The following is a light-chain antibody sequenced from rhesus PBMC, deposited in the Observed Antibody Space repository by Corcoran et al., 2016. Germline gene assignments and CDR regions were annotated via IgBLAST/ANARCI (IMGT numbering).Light chain of an antibody. V-gene: IGKV7-13*01. Sequence: DIVLTQSPASLAVSPGQRATITCRASESVSFFGINLIHWYQQKPGQPPKHRLYQASNKDTGVPARFSGSWSGTDFTLTINPVEADDAADYYCLQSKNSPYSFGQGTKVEIK. CDR2: QAS. CDR3: LQSKNSPYS. CDR1: ESVSFFGINL. J-gene: IGKJ2*01.